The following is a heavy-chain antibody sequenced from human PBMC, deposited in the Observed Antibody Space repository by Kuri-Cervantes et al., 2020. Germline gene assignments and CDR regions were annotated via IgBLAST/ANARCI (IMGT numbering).Heavy chain of an antibody. CDR1: GFTFSSYG. Sequence: GESLKISCAASGFTFSSYGMHWVRQAPGKGLEWVAVISYDGSNKYYADSVKGRFTISRDNSKNTLHLQMNSLRAEDTAVYYCAKGAAWPTVLDVWGQGTTVTVSS. CDR3: AKGAAWPTVLDV. V-gene: IGHV3-30*18. J-gene: IGHJ6*02. CDR2: ISYDGSNK. D-gene: IGHD2-15*01.